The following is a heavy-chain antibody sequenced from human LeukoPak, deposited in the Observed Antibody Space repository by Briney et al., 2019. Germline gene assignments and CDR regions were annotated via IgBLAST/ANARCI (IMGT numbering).Heavy chain of an antibody. D-gene: IGHD6-19*01. CDR3: ARDPGYSSGWFDY. Sequence: PGGSLRLSCATFGFTFTSYIMNWVRQAPGKGLEWVSSISGSSSYIYYGDSVKGRFTISRDNAKNSVYLQMNSPRVEDTAVYYCARDPGYSSGWFDYWGQGALVTASS. V-gene: IGHV3-21*01. CDR1: GFTFTSYI. CDR2: ISGSSSYI. J-gene: IGHJ4*02.